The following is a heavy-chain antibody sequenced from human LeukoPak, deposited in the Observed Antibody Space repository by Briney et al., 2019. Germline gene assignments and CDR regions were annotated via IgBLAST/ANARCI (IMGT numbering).Heavy chain of an antibody. D-gene: IGHD3-10*01. CDR2: ISAYNGNT. Sequence: GASVKVSCKASGYTFTGYYMHWVRPAPGQGLEWMGWISAYNGNTNYAQKLQGRVTMTTDTFTSTAYMELESLRSDDTAVDYCARDLMAMVRGVTGEGYWGQGTVVTVSS. CDR3: ARDLMAMVRGVTGEGY. J-gene: IGHJ4*02. CDR1: GYTFTGYY. V-gene: IGHV1-18*04.